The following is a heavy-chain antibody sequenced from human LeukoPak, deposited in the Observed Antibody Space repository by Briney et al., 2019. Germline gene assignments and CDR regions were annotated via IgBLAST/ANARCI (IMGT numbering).Heavy chain of an antibody. V-gene: IGHV4-61*01. CDR1: GHPISSGYF. CDR2: IYYSGST. D-gene: IGHD2-2*02. J-gene: IGHJ5*02. CDR3: ARDQYCSSTSCYTGNWFDP. Sequence: SETLSLTCSVSGHPISSGYFWGWIRQSPGKGLEWIGYIYYSGSTNYNPSLKSRVTISVDTSKNQFSLKLSSVTAADTAVYYCARDQYCSSTSCYTGNWFDPWGQGTLVTVSS.